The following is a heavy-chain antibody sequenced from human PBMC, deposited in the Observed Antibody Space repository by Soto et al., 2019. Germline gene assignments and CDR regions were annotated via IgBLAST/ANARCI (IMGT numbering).Heavy chain of an antibody. CDR3: TRTRGYSGYDSYFDY. D-gene: IGHD5-12*01. J-gene: IGHJ4*02. CDR2: IRSKAYGGTT. Sequence: GGSLRLSCTASGFTFGDYAMSWFRQAPGKGLEWVGFIRSKAYGGTTEYAASVKGRFTISRDDSKSIAYLQMNSLKTEDTAVYYCTRTRGYSGYDSYFDYWGQGTLVTVSS. CDR1: GFTFGDYA. V-gene: IGHV3-49*03.